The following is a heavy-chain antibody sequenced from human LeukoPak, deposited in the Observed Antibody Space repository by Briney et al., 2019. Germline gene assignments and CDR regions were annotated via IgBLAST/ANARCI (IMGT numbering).Heavy chain of an antibody. V-gene: IGHV3-7*01. CDR2: IKQDGGEK. D-gene: IGHD4-17*01. J-gene: IGHJ4*02. CDR1: GFSFNRYW. Sequence: GGSLRLSCVVSGFSFNRYWMSWVRQAPGKGLEWVANIKQDGGEKNYVDSAKGRFTLSRDNAKNSLYLQMNSLRVEDTAVYYCARDGTTVIDFDYWGQGTLVTVSS. CDR3: ARDGTTVIDFDY.